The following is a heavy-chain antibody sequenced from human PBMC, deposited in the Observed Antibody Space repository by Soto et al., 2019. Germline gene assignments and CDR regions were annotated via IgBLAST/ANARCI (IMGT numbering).Heavy chain of an antibody. CDR2: IDGSSDYT. V-gene: IGHV3-11*06. CDR1: GFLFTDYY. Sequence: QVQLVESGGGLVKPGGSLRLSCTASGFLFTDYYMSWIRQPPGKGLEWLAYIDGSSDYTNSADSVKGRFTISRDNAKNSVFLQMKNLRADDTAVYYCARDLRFSSTNYFDFWGRGTLVTVSS. J-gene: IGHJ4*02. D-gene: IGHD2-8*01. CDR3: ARDLRFSSTNYFDF.